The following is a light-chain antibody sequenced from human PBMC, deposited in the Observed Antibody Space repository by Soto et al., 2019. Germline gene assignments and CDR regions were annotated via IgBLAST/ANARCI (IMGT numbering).Light chain of an antibody. CDR1: SSDVGGYNY. V-gene: IGLV2-14*01. Sequence: QSVLTQPASVSGSPGQSITISCTGTSSDVGGYNYVSWYQQHPGKAPKLMIYDVSNRPSGVSNRFSGSKSGNTASLTISGPQAEDEADYYCSSYTSSSPLVFGTGTQLTVL. J-gene: IGLJ1*01. CDR3: SSYTSSSPLV. CDR2: DVS.